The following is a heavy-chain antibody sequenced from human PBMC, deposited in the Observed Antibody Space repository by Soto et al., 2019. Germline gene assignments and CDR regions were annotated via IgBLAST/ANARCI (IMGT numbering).Heavy chain of an antibody. J-gene: IGHJ1*01. CDR1: GYSFTTHW. V-gene: IGHV5-51*01. Sequence: GESLKISCKGSGYSFTTHWIGWVRQMSGKGLEWMGVIYPGDSDTRYSPSFQGQVTISADKSISTAYLQWSSLKASDTAMYYCVSTAALGPGSPDFSQHWGQGTRVTVSS. CDR3: VSTAALGPGSPDFSQH. CDR2: IYPGDSDT. D-gene: IGHD6-13*01.